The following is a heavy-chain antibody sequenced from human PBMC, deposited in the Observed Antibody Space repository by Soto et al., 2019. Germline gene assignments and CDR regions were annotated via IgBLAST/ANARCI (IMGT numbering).Heavy chain of an antibody. CDR3: AKDRSRYSSGWHNWFDP. Sequence: VQLLESGGGLTQPGGSLRLSCAASGFTFSDYGMSWVRQAPGKGLDWVSSTSGSGDNTFYADSVKGRFTISRDNSKNKLYLQMNSLSPEDTAVYYCAKDRSRYSSGWHNWFDPWGRGTLVTVSS. CDR1: GFTFSDYG. CDR2: TSGSGDNT. J-gene: IGHJ5*02. V-gene: IGHV3-23*01. D-gene: IGHD6-19*01.